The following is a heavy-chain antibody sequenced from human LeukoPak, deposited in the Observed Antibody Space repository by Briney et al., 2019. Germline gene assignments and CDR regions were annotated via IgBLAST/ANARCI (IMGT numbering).Heavy chain of an antibody. V-gene: IGHV4-31*03. D-gene: IGHD6-13*01. CDR1: GDSISSGGYY. CDR2: IYYSGST. J-gene: IGHJ4*02. Sequence: SHTLSLTCTVSGDSISSGGYYCSWIRQHPGKGLEWIGYIYYSGSTYYNPSLKSRVTISVDTSKNQFSLKLSSVTAADTAVYYCARQDSSSWYYFDYWGQGTLVTVSS. CDR3: ARQDSSSWYYFDY.